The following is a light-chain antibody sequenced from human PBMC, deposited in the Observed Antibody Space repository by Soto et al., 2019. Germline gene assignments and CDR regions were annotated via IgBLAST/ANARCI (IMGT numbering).Light chain of an antibody. CDR2: SAS. CDR1: QSVISNY. J-gene: IGKJ2*01. CDR3: QQYSSSPDT. V-gene: IGKV3-20*01. Sequence: EIVLTQSPGTLSLSPGERATLSCRARQSVISNYLAWYQQKPGRAPRLLIYSASSRASDLPDRFSGSGSGTDFTLTISRLEPEDFAVYYCQQYSSSPDTFGQGTKLEIK.